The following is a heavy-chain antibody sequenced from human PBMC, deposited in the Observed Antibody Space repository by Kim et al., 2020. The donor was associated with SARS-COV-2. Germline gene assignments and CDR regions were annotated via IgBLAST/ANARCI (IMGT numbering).Heavy chain of an antibody. V-gene: IGHV3-23*01. D-gene: IGHD3-16*01. J-gene: IGHJ4*02. CDR3: AKDQGGGLEYYFDY. Sequence: AESEKGRFTSSRDNSKNTLYLQMNSLRAEDTAVYYCAKDQGGGLEYYFDYWGQGTLVTVSS.